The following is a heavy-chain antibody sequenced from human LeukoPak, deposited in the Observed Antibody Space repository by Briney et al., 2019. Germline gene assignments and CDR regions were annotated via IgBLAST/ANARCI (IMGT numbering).Heavy chain of an antibody. Sequence: PSETLSLTCAVYGGSFSGYYWSWIRQPPGKGLEWIGYIYYSGSTNYNPSLKSRVTISVDTSKNQFSLKLSSVTAADTAVYYCARHAALYYYDSSGYWGAFDIWGQGTMVTVSS. V-gene: IGHV4-59*08. CDR1: GGSFSGYY. J-gene: IGHJ3*02. CDR2: IYYSGST. CDR3: ARHAALYYYDSSGYWGAFDI. D-gene: IGHD3-22*01.